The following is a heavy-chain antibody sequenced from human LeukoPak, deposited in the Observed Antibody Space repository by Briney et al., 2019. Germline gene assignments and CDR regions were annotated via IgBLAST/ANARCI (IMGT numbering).Heavy chain of an antibody. D-gene: IGHD2-15*01. CDR2: ISGSGGST. V-gene: IGHV3-23*01. J-gene: IGHJ5*02. CDR1: GFTFSSYA. Sequence: GGSLRLSYAASGFTFSSYAMSWVRQAPGKGLEWGSAISGSGGSTYYADSVKGRFTISRDNSKNTLYLQMNSLRPEDTAVYYCAKAGGRAQTPFDPWGQGTLVTVSS. CDR3: AKAGGRAQTPFDP.